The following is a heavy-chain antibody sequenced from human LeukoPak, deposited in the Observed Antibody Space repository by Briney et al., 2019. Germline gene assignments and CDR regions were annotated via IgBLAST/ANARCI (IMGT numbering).Heavy chain of an antibody. CDR2: IYSSGSA. J-gene: IGHJ4*02. CDR3: ARMGGYSGYATH. V-gene: IGHV4-59*08. D-gene: IGHD5-12*01. CDR1: GGSISTYY. Sequence: SETLSLTRTVSGGSISTYYWSWIRQPPGKGLEWIGYIYSSGSANYNPSLKSRVTMSVDTSKNQFSLKLSSVTAADTAVYYCARMGGYSGYATHWGQGTLVTVSS.